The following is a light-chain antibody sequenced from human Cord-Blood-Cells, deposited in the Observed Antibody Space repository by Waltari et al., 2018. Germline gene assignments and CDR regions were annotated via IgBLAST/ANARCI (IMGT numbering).Light chain of an antibody. CDR2: AAS. Sequence: DIQMTQSPSSLSAPVGDRVTITCRASQSISSYLNWYQQKPGKAPKPLIYAASSLQSGVPSRFSGSGSGTDFTLTISSLQPEDFATYYCQQSYSTPPTFGQGTKVEIK. V-gene: IGKV1-39*01. J-gene: IGKJ1*01. CDR3: QQSYSTPPT. CDR1: QSISSY.